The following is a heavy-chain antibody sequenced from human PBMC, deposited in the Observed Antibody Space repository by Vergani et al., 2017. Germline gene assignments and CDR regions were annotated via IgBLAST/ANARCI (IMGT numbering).Heavy chain of an antibody. V-gene: IGHV4-34*01. Sequence: QVQLQQWGGGLLKPSETLSLTCVVNGGSFTSYHWTWIRQSPGEELEWVGDIDHTGRPDYNPSLKSRLTMSVDKSRTQFSLTLNSVTATDTAIYFCARVNTETNGHRYYYYGMDVWGQGTAVTVS. CDR2: IDHTGRP. CDR1: GGSFTSYH. J-gene: IGHJ6*02. CDR3: ARVNTETNGHRYYYYGMDV. D-gene: IGHD4-11*01.